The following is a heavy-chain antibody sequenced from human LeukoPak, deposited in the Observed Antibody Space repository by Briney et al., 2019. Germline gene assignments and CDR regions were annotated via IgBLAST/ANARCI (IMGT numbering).Heavy chain of an antibody. CDR3: TTETPYSYGPPAFDY. CDR2: IKSKTDGGTT. J-gene: IGHJ4*02. D-gene: IGHD5-18*01. V-gene: IGHV3-15*01. Sequence: GGSLRLSCAASGFTFSNAWMSWVRQAPGKGLEWVGRIKSKTDGGTTDYAAPVKGRFTISRDDSKNTLYLQMNSPKTEDTAVYYCTTETPYSYGPPAFDYWGQGTLVTVSS. CDR1: GFTFSNAW.